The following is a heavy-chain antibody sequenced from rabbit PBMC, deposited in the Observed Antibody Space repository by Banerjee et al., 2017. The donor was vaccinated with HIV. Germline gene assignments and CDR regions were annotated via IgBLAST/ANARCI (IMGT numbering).Heavy chain of an antibody. D-gene: IGHD2-1*01. CDR1: GFSFSGNYY. Sequence: QSLEESGGDLVKPGASLTLTCTASGFSFSGNYYMCWVRQAPGKGLGWIACIYAGSSGSTYYASWAKGRFTISKTSSTTVTLQMTSLTAADTATYFCARDSAGYGAYIFNLWGQGTLVTVS. V-gene: IGHV1S40*01. J-gene: IGHJ4*01. CDR2: IYAGSSGST. CDR3: ARDSAGYGAYIFNL.